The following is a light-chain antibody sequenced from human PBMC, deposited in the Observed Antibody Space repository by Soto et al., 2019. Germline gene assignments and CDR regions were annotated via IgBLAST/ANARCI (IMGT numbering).Light chain of an antibody. CDR3: LQDYNYPRT. Sequence: AIQMTQSPSSLSASVGDRVTITCRASQDIRNDLGWYQQKPGKAPKLLIYAASSLQSGVPSRFSGSGSGTDFTLTISSLQPEDFATSFWLQDYNYPRTFGQGTKVEIK. V-gene: IGKV1-6*01. J-gene: IGKJ1*01. CDR1: QDIRND. CDR2: AAS.